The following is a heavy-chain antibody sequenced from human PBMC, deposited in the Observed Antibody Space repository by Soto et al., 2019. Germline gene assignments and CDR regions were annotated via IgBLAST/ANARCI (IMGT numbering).Heavy chain of an antibody. CDR3: ARDWGDIVVVPAGASVGAFDI. V-gene: IGHV1-24*01. CDR2: FDPEDGET. Sequence: GASVKVSCKVSGYTLTELSMHWVRQAPGKGLEWMGGFDPEDGETIYAQKFQGRVTMTKDTSTNTACMELSSLRSEDTAVYYCARDWGDIVVVPAGASVGAFDIWGQGTMVTVSS. CDR1: GYTLTELS. J-gene: IGHJ3*02. D-gene: IGHD2-2*01.